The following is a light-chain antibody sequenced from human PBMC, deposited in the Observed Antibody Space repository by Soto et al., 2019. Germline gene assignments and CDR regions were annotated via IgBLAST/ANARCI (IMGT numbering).Light chain of an antibody. V-gene: IGKV3-20*01. CDR2: GAS. Sequence: GLMLSPRPLSLSQGERAPLPSTRSQNVINSYLAWYQQKPGQAPKLLIYGASSRDSGVPERFSGSGSGTDFTLTISSLQPEDFASYYCQQRSSSPPTFGEGTKVDI. J-gene: IGKJ4*02. CDR3: QQRSSSPPT. CDR1: QNVINSY.